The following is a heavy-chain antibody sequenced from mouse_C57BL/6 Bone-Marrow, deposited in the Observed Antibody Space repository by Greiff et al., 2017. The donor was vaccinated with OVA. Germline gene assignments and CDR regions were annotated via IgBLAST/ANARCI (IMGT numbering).Heavy chain of an antibody. Sequence: VQLQQSGPELVKPGASVKISCKASGYAFSSSWMNWVKQRPGKGLEWIGRIYPGDGDTNYNGKFKGKATLTADKSSSTAYMQLSSLTSEDSAVYVCARDPYYYGSSYFDYWGQGTTLTVSS. CDR1: GYAFSSSW. V-gene: IGHV1-82*01. J-gene: IGHJ2*01. D-gene: IGHD1-1*01. CDR2: IYPGDGDT. CDR3: ARDPYYYGSSYFDY.